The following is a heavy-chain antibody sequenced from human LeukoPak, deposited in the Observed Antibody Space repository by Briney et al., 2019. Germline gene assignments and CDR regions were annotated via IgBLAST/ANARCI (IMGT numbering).Heavy chain of an antibody. CDR2: ISSSSSYI. CDR1: GFTFSSYS. V-gene: IGHV3-21*01. J-gene: IGHJ6*03. Sequence: GGSLRLSCAASGFTFSSYSMNWVRQAPGKGLEWVSSISSSSSYIYHADSVKGRFTISRDNAKNSLYLQMNSLRAEDTAVYYCARDPSSSTSLLYPDYYYYYMDVWGKGTTVTVSS. CDR3: ARDPSSSTSLLYPDYYYYYMDV. D-gene: IGHD2-2*01.